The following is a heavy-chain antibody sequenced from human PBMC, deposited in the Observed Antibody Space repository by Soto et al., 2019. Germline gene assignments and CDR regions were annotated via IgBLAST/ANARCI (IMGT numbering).Heavy chain of an antibody. J-gene: IGHJ4*02. D-gene: IGHD3-22*01. Sequence: QVQLVESGGGVGQPGRSLRLSCAASGFTFSGYGMHWVRQAPGKGMEWVAVIWYDGSNKYYADSVKGRFTSSRDNSKNTLYLQMNSLRAEDTAVYYCARDHYDSRNREGCFDHWGQGTLVTVSS. CDR3: ARDHYDSRNREGCFDH. V-gene: IGHV3-33*01. CDR1: GFTFSGYG. CDR2: IWYDGSNK.